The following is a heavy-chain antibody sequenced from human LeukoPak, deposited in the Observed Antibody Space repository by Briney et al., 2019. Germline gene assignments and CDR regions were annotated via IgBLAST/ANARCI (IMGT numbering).Heavy chain of an antibody. D-gene: IGHD3-10*01. CDR3: ARVPLFIGYGSGSYFH. Sequence: GESLKISCKGSGYNFTSYWIAWVRQMPGKGLEWMGIIYPGDSDTRYSPSFQGQVTISADKSISTASLQWSSLKASDTAMYHCARVPLFIGYGSGSYFHWGQGTLVTVSS. V-gene: IGHV5-51*01. CDR1: GYNFTSYW. CDR2: IYPGDSDT. J-gene: IGHJ4*02.